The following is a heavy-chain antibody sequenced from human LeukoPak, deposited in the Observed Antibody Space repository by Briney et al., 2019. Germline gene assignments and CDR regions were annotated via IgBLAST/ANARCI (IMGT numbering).Heavy chain of an antibody. V-gene: IGHV4-34*01. CDR3: ARRRLGLRRYMDV. Sequence: SETLSLTCAVYGGSFSGYYWSWIRQPPGKGLEGIGEINHSGSTNYNPSLKSRVTISVDTSKNQFSLKLSSVTAADTAVYYWARRRLGLRRYMDVWGKGTTVTVSS. CDR1: GGSFSGYY. D-gene: IGHD3-16*01. CDR2: INHSGST. J-gene: IGHJ6*03.